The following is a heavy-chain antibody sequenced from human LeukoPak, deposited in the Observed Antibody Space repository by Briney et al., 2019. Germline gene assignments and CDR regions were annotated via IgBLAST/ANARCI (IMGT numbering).Heavy chain of an antibody. D-gene: IGHD6-6*01. V-gene: IGHV3-7*01. J-gene: IGHJ6*03. CDR1: GFTFSSYW. CDR2: IKQDGSEK. CDR3: AREDSSSTGAFYYYYYMDV. Sequence: PGGSLRLSCAASGFTFSSYWMSWVRQAPGKGLEWVANIKQDGSEKYYVDSVKGRFTISRDNAKNSLYLQMNSLRAEDTAVYYCAREDSSSTGAFYYYYYMDVWGKGTTVTVSS.